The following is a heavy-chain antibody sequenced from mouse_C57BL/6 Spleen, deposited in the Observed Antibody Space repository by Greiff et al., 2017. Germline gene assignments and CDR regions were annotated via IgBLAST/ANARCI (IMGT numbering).Heavy chain of an antibody. CDR1: GYTFTDYE. CDR3: TRNYYSKGYAMDY. CDR2: IDPETGGT. V-gene: IGHV1-15*01. D-gene: IGHD2-5*01. Sequence: QVHVKQSGAELVRPGASVTLSCKASGYTFTDYEMHWVKQTPVHGLEWIGAIDPETGGTAYNQKFKGKAILTADKSSSTAYMELRSLTSEDSAVYYCTRNYYSKGYAMDYWGQGTSVTVSS. J-gene: IGHJ4*01.